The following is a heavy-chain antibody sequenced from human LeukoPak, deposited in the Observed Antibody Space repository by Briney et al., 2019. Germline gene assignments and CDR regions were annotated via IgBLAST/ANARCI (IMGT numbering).Heavy chain of an antibody. D-gene: IGHD5-12*01. CDR1: GYSISSGYY. J-gene: IGHJ4*02. CDR3: ARVKDGYSGYDSHFDY. Sequence: SETLSLTCTVSGYSISSGYYWGWIRQPPGKGLEWIGSIYHSGSTYYNPSLKSRVTISVDTSKNQFSLKLSSVTAADTAVYYCARVKDGYSGYDSHFDYWGQGTLVTVSS. CDR2: IYHSGST. V-gene: IGHV4-38-2*02.